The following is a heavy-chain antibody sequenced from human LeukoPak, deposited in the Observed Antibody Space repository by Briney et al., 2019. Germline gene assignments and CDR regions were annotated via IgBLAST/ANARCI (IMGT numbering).Heavy chain of an antibody. CDR2: IYHSGST. D-gene: IGHD6-13*01. Sequence: PSETLSLTCTVSGYSISSGYYWGCIRQPPGKGLEWIGSIYHSGSTYYNPSLKSRVSISVDTSKTHFSLKLTSVTAADTAVYYCARTGYCSSKYCDYYGMDVWGQGTTVIVSS. CDR1: GYSISSGYY. V-gene: IGHV4-38-2*02. J-gene: IGHJ6*02. CDR3: ARTGYCSSKYCDYYGMDV.